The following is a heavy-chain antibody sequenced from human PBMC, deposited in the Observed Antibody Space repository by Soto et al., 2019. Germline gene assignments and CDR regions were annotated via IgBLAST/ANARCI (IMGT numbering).Heavy chain of an antibody. CDR3: TLGHDSSRGPIY. V-gene: IGHV2-5*01. D-gene: IGHD2-2*01. Sequence: ESGPTLVNPTQTLTLTCTVSGFSLTSRGMTLGWIRQPPGKAPEWLALSTQYSPSLQSRLTFTTDTSNNQVVLTMTNMDPVDTATYYCTLGHDSSRGPIYWGQGIMVTVPQ. J-gene: IGHJ4*02. CDR2: ST. CDR1: GFSLTSRGMT.